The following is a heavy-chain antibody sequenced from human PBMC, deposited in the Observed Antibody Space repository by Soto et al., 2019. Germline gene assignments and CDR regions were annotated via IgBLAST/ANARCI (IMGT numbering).Heavy chain of an antibody. Sequence: SETLSLTCTFSGGSVSSGSYYWSWIRQPPGKGLEWIGYIYYSGSTNYNPSLKSRVTISVDTSKNQFSLKLSSVTAADTAVYYCARNDYSLFYYYYGMDVWGQGTTVTVSS. CDR3: ARNDYSLFYYYYGMDV. J-gene: IGHJ6*02. V-gene: IGHV4-61*01. CDR1: GGSVSSGSYY. D-gene: IGHD5-12*01. CDR2: IYYSGST.